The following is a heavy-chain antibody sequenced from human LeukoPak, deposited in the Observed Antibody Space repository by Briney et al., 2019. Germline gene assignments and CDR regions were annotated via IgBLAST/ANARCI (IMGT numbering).Heavy chain of an antibody. CDR3: ARXXXVGXVGDIAWWFDP. J-gene: IGHJ5*02. CDR2: INPSGSST. CDR1: GYSFTSHY. Sequence: ASVKVSCKASGYSFTSHYMHWVRQAPGQGLEWLGLINPSGSSTLYAQKFQGRVTMTRDMSTTTDYMELSSLRSEDTAVYYCARXXXVGXVGDIAWWFDPWGQGTLVTVSS. D-gene: IGHD3-16*02. V-gene: IGHV1-46*01.